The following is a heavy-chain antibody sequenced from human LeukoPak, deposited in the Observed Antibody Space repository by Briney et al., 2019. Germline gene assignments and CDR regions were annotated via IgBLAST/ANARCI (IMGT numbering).Heavy chain of an antibody. V-gene: IGHV3-11*04. CDR1: GFAFSDYY. Sequence: SLRLSSAASGFAFSDYYMSWIRQAPGTGREWVSYISSSGSTIYYADSVKGRFTISRDNAKNSLYLQMNSLRAEDTAVYYCARAGGVATPDFDYWGQGTLVTVSS. CDR3: ARAGGVATPDFDY. CDR2: ISSSGSTI. J-gene: IGHJ4*02. D-gene: IGHD5-12*01.